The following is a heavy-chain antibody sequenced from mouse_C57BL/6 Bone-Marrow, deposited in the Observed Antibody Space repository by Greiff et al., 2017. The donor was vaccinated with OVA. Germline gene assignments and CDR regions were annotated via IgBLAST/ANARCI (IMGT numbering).Heavy chain of an antibody. J-gene: IGHJ4*01. CDR2: IYPRSGNT. Sequence: QVQLQQSGAELARPGASVKLSCKASGYTFTSYGISWVKQRTGQGLEWIGEIYPRSGNTYYNEKFKGKATLTADKSSSTAYMELRSLTSEDSAVYFCANRSDYGSKKDYYAMDYWGQGTSVTVSS. V-gene: IGHV1-81*01. CDR1: GYTFTSYG. CDR3: ANRSDYGSKKDYYAMDY. D-gene: IGHD1-1*01.